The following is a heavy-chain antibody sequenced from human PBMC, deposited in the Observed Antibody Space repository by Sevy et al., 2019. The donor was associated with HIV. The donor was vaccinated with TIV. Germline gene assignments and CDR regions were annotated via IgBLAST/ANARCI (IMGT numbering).Heavy chain of an antibody. CDR3: ARLSVYYYDSSGYYTTGNAFDI. J-gene: IGHJ3*02. Sequence: GGSLRLSCAASGFRFSSYEMNWVRQAPGKGLEWVASISNSGTNIYYSDSVRGRFTISRDTAKNSLYLQMNSLRAEDTAVYYCARLSVYYYDSSGYYTTGNAFDIWGQGTMVTVSS. D-gene: IGHD3-22*01. CDR2: ISNSGTNI. CDR1: GFRFSSYE. V-gene: IGHV3-48*03.